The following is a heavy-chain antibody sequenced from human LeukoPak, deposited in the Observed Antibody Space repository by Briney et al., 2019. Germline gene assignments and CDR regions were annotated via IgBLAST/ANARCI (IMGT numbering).Heavy chain of an antibody. CDR3: ARDNPANYFDP. D-gene: IGHD4/OR15-4a*01. CDR2: IYYNGGT. Sequence: SETLCLTCSVSGASITSYYWSRIRQSPAKGLEWIGYIYYNGGTNYNPSLKSRVAISIDASKNQFSLRLTSVTAADTAVYYCARDNPANYFDPWGQGTLVTASS. J-gene: IGHJ5*02. CDR1: GASITSYY. V-gene: IGHV4-59*01.